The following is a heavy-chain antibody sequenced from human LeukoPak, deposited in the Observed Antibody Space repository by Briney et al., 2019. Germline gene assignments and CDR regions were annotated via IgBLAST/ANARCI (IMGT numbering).Heavy chain of an antibody. CDR1: GYTFTSYG. D-gene: IGHD3-22*01. CDR3: ARAFYDNTGYYYWYFDL. V-gene: IGHV1-69*13. J-gene: IGHJ2*01. CDR2: IIPLFETP. Sequence: SVKVSCKASGYTFTSYGISWVRQAPGQGLEWMGGIIPLFETPKYAQQFQGTVTIAADESTNTVYLELSSLRSEDTAVYYCARAFYDNTGYYYWYFDLWGRGTLVTVSS.